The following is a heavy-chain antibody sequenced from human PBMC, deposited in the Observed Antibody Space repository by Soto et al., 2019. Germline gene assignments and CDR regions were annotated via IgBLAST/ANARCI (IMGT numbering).Heavy chain of an antibody. CDR1: GGSISSYY. J-gene: IGHJ5*02. V-gene: IGHV4-59*01. D-gene: IGHD3-16*01. CDR2: IYYSGST. CDR3: AREGGGQNWFDP. Sequence: QVQLQESGPGLVKPSETLSLTCTVSGGSISSYYWSWIRQPPGKGLEWIGYIYYSGSTNYNPSLKSRVTISVDTSKNQFSLKLSSVTAADTAVYYCAREGGGQNWFDPWGQGTLVTVSS.